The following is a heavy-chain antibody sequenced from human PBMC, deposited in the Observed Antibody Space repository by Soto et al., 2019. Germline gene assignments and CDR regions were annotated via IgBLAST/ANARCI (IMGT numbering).Heavy chain of an antibody. D-gene: IGHD6-19*01. V-gene: IGHV3-23*01. Sequence: EVQLLESGGGLAQPGGSLRLTCAASGFTFSNYGMAWVRQAQGTGREWVASISSTGGTTYYADSVKGRFSISRDDSKNPFYLQMHSLRADDTALYYCAKVGIGWSDVFDVWGQGTKVTVSS. CDR1: GFTFSNYG. CDR3: AKVGIGWSDVFDV. CDR2: ISSTGGTT. J-gene: IGHJ3*01.